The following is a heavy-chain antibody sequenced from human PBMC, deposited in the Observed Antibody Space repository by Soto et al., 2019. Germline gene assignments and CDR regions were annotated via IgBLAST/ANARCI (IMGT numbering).Heavy chain of an antibody. CDR3: ARDGNGNILTGYSVRYYGMDV. J-gene: IGHJ6*02. D-gene: IGHD3-9*01. CDR2: IYYSGST. CDR1: GGSISSGGYY. V-gene: IGHV4-31*03. Sequence: PSETLSLTCTVSGGSISSGGYYWSWIRQHPGKGLEWIGYIYYSGSTYYNPSLKSRVTISVDTSKNQFSLKLSSVTAADTAVYYCARDGNGNILTGYSVRYYGMDVWGQGTKVTVYS.